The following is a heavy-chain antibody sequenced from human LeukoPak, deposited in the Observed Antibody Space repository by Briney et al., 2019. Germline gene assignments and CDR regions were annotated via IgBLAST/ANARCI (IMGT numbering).Heavy chain of an antibody. V-gene: IGHV5-51*01. CDR3: ARRLNDYFDY. Sequence: PGESLQIPCKGSGYSFTSYWIGWVRHMPGKGLEWMGIIYPGDSDTRYSPSFQGQVTISADKSISTAYLQWSSLKASDTAMYYCARRLNDYFDYWGQGTLVTVSS. CDR2: IYPGDSDT. J-gene: IGHJ4*02. CDR1: GYSFTSYW.